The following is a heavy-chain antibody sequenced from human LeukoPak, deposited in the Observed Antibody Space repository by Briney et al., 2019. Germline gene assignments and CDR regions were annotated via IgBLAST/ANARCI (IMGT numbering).Heavy chain of an antibody. CDR3: ARDFTLVRGAVYWYYYGMDV. J-gene: IGHJ6*02. D-gene: IGHD3-10*01. V-gene: IGHV3-48*03. CDR2: ISGGGEPF. Sequence: PGGSLRLSCAASGFSFSTYDMNWVRQAPGKGPEWISYISGGGEPFYYRESVRGRFTISRDNAKNLLYLDMNSLRAEDTAVYYCARDFTLVRGAVYWYYYGMDVWGQGTTVTVSS. CDR1: GFSFSTYD.